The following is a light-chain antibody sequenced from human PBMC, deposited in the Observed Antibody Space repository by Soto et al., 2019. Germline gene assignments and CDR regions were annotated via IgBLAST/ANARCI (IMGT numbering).Light chain of an antibody. CDR2: TGS. J-gene: IGKJ5*01. CDR1: QAIDSW. Sequence: DIQMTXSXXSXXAXVXDRVTITCRASQAIDSWLAWYQQKPGEAPKLLIFTGSLLHSGVPPRFSGSRSGTEFTLTISSLQSEDFAVYYCQQYKNWPLFGQGTRLEIK. V-gene: IGKV1-12*01. CDR3: QQYKNWPL.